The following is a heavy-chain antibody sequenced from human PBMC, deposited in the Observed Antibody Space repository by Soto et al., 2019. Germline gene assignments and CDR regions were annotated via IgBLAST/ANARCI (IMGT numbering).Heavy chain of an antibody. D-gene: IGHD3-3*01. J-gene: IGHJ4*02. CDR1: GGPFSGYY. CDR2: INHSGST. CDR3: ARGRYDFWSGRAYFDY. Sequence: QVQLQQWGAGLLKPSETLSLTCAVYGGPFSGYYWSWIRQPPGKGLEWIGEINHSGSTNYNPSLKSRVTISVDTSKNQFSLKLSSVTAAVTAVYYCARGRYDFWSGRAYFDYWGQGTLVTVSS. V-gene: IGHV4-34*01.